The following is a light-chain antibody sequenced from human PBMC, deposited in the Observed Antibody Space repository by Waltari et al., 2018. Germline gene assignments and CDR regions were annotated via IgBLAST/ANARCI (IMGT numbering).Light chain of an antibody. CDR1: QSVASN. Sequence: EKVLTQSPATIHVSPGESVTLSCRASQSVASNLAWYQQRPGQAPRLVLYAASTRASGIPARCSGSGSGREFTLTISGLQSEDCALYYCQQYNDWYSFGQGTKLEIK. J-gene: IGKJ2*03. CDR3: QQYNDWYS. V-gene: IGKV3-15*01. CDR2: AAS.